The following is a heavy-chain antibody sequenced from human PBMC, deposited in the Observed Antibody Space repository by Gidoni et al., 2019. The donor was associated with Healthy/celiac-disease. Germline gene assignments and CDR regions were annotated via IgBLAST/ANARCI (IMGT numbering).Heavy chain of an antibody. CDR3: ARGGAIYDIWSGPLWGT. J-gene: IGHJ4*02. CDR1: GGSISSSY. V-gene: IGHV4-59*01. Sequence: QLQLQESGPGLVQPSATLSLTCTVTGGSISSSYWSCIRQPPGKGLEWIGYIYYSGSTNYIPALKSRVTISVDTSKNQFSLRLSSVTAAETDVYYCARGGAIYDIWSGPLWGTWGQGTLVTVSS. D-gene: IGHD3-9*01. CDR2: IYYSGST.